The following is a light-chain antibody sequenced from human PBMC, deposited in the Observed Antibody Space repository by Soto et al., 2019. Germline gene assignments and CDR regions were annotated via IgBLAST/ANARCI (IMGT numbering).Light chain of an antibody. CDR3: QSYDSSLSGSK. Sequence: QPVLTQPPSVSGAPGQRVTISCTGSSSNIGAGYDVHWYQQLPGTAPKLLIYGNSNRPSGVPDRFSGSKSGTSASLAITGLHAEDDADYYCQSYDSSLSGSKFGGGTKLTVL. J-gene: IGLJ2*01. CDR1: SSNIGAGYD. CDR2: GNS. V-gene: IGLV1-40*01.